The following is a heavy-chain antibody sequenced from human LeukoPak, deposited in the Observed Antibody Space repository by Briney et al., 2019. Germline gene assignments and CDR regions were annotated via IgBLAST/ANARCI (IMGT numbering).Heavy chain of an antibody. CDR1: GFSFSSYG. CDR2: ISGSGGST. Sequence: GGSLRLSCAASGFSFSSYGTNWVRQAPGKGLEWVSAISGSGGSTYYADSVKGRFTISRDNSKNTLYLQMNSLRAEDTAVYYCVLYGDYESPDGFDIWGQGTMVTVSS. D-gene: IGHD4-17*01. J-gene: IGHJ3*02. V-gene: IGHV3-23*01. CDR3: VLYGDYESPDGFDI.